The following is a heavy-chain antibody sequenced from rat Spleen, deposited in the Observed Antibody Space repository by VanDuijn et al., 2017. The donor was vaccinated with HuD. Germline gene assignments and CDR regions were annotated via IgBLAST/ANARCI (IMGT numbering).Heavy chain of an antibody. D-gene: IGHD1-12*02. V-gene: IGHV5-29*01. CDR3: ARHRLYYYDGTYYYSRVMDA. Sequence: EVQLVESDGGLVQPGRSLKLSCAASGFTFSDYYMAWVRQAPTKGLEWVGSISYDGNAPYYRDSVKGRFTISRNNAKSTLYLQMDSLRSEDTATYYCARHRLYYYDGTYYYSRVMDAWGQGASVTVSS. J-gene: IGHJ4*01. CDR1: GFTFSDYY. CDR2: ISYDGNAP.